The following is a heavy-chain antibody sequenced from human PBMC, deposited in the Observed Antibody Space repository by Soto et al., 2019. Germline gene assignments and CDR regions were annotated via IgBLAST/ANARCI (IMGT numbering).Heavy chain of an antibody. Sequence: ESGGGVVQPGRSLRLSCAASGITFSSYAMHWVRQAPGKGLEWVAIISYDGSNKYFGDSVNGRFTISRDNSKNTLYLQMNSLRAEDTAVYYCARARGTSSHFHYYGMDVWGQGTTVTVSS. CDR3: ARARGTSSHFHYYGMDV. V-gene: IGHV3-30-3*01. CDR1: GITFSSYA. D-gene: IGHD6-6*01. CDR2: ISYDGSNK. J-gene: IGHJ6*02.